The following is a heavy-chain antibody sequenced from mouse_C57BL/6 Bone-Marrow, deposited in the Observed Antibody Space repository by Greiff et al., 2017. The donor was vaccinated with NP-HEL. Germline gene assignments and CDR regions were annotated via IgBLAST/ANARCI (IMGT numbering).Heavy chain of an antibody. D-gene: IGHD2-3*01. CDR1: GYTFTDYY. V-gene: IGHV1-19*01. CDR2: INPYNGGT. CDR3: AVDGYYDAMDY. Sequence: EVQLQQSGPVLVKPGASVKMSCKASGYTFTDYYMNWVKQSHGKSLEWIGVINPYNGGTSYNQQFKGKATLTVDKSSSTAFMELNSLTSEDSAVYYCAVDGYYDAMDYWGKGTSVTVSS. J-gene: IGHJ4*01.